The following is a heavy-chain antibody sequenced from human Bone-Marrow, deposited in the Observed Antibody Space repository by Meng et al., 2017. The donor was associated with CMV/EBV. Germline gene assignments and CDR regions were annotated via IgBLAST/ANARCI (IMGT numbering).Heavy chain of an antibody. D-gene: IGHD1-26*01. Sequence: AAGVIFDDYGMSWVRQVPGKGLEWVSGIIWNGAGTSYADSVRGRFTISRDNAKNSLYLQMNSLRAEDTALYYCARDRGSSEYYLDYWGQGTLVTVSS. CDR1: GVIFDDYG. CDR2: IIWNGAGT. J-gene: IGHJ4*02. V-gene: IGHV3-20*03. CDR3: ARDRGSSEYYLDY.